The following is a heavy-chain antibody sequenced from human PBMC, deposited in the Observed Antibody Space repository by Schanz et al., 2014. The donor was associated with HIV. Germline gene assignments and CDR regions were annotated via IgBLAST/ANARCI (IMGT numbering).Heavy chain of an antibody. J-gene: IGHJ6*02. CDR2: ISAYNGKT. CDR1: GYIFTSNG. CDR3: ARGARYGMDV. V-gene: IGHV1-18*01. Sequence: QVQLVQSGAEVKKPGASVKVSCKASGYIFTSNGISWVRQAPGQGLEWMGWISAYNGKTNYARKVQGRVTMTTDTSTTAAYMELRSLRSADTAVYYCARGARYGMDVWGQGTTVTVSS.